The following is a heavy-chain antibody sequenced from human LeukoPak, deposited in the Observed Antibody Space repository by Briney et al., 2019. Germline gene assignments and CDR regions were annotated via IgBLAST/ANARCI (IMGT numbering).Heavy chain of an antibody. Sequence: PGGSLRLSCAASGFSFGSYWMHWVRQAPGTGLEWVASIKQDGGEKLYGASVRGRFTVSRDNARNSLYLNMKTLRSEDTALYYCARTGEDYSDNARYGGFGPWGQGTLVIVSS. V-gene: IGHV3-7*01. J-gene: IGHJ5*02. CDR3: ARTGEDYSDNARYGGFGP. CDR2: IKQDGGEK. D-gene: IGHD4/OR15-4a*01. CDR1: GFSFGSYW.